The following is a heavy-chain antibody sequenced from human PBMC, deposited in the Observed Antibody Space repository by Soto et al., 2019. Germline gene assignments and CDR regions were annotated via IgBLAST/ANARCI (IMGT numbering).Heavy chain of an antibody. J-gene: IGHJ6*02. Sequence: PGGSLRLSCAASGFTFSSYAMSWVRQAPGKGLEWVSAISGSGGSTYYADSVKGRFTISRDNSKNTLYLQMNSLRAEDTAVYYCAKDPSPVGSRVIYYYYGMDVWGQGTTVTVSS. D-gene: IGHD3-22*01. V-gene: IGHV3-23*01. CDR3: AKDPSPVGSRVIYYYYGMDV. CDR2: ISGSGGST. CDR1: GFTFSSYA.